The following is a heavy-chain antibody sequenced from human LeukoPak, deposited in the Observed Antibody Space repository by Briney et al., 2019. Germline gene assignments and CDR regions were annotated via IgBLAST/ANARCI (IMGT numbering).Heavy chain of an antibody. V-gene: IGHV3-48*03. Sequence: QSGRSLRLSCAASGFTFSSYEMNWVRQAPGKGLEWVSYISSSGSTIYYADSVKGRFTISRDNAKNSLYLQMNSLRAEDTAVYYCARRYSYASIDYWGQGTLVTVSS. CDR2: ISSSGSTI. J-gene: IGHJ4*02. CDR1: GFTFSSYE. D-gene: IGHD5-18*01. CDR3: ARRYSYASIDY.